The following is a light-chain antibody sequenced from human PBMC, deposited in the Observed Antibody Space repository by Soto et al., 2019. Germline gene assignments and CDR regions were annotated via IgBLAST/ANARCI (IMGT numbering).Light chain of an antibody. Sequence: SYELTQPPSVSVAPGQTARITCEGNNIGSKSVHWYQQKPGQAPVLVVYDDRDRPSGIPERFSGTNSGNTATLTISRVEAGDEADYYCQVWDSSSDQQVFGGGTKLTVL. CDR3: QVWDSSSDQQV. J-gene: IGLJ2*01. CDR1: NIGSKS. V-gene: IGLV3-21*02. CDR2: DDR.